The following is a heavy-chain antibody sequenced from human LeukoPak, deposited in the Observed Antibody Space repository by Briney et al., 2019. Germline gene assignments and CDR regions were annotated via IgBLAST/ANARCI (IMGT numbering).Heavy chain of an antibody. V-gene: IGHV4-34*01. CDR2: INHSGST. J-gene: IGHJ6*03. CDR1: GGSFSGYY. D-gene: IGHD4-17*01. CDR3: ARQIETYGDYYEWSDYMDV. Sequence: PSETLSLTCAVYGGSFSGYYWSWIRQPPGKGLEWIAEINHSGSTNYNPSLKSRVTISVDTSKNQFSLKLSSATAADTAVYYCARQIETYGDYYEWSDYMDVWGKGTTVTISS.